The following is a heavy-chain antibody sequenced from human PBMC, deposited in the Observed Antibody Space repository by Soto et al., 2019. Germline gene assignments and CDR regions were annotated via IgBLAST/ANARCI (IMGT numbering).Heavy chain of an antibody. CDR1: GFTFSTYS. Sequence: EVQLVESGGGLVQPGGSLRLSCAASGFTFSTYSMNWVRQAPGKGLEWVSYISSSSSTIYYADSVKGRFTISRDNAKNSLYLQMISLRDEDTAVYYCIGGGGATDWFDPWGQGTLVTVSS. J-gene: IGHJ5*02. CDR3: IGGGGATDWFDP. CDR2: ISSSSSTI. V-gene: IGHV3-48*02. D-gene: IGHD1-26*01.